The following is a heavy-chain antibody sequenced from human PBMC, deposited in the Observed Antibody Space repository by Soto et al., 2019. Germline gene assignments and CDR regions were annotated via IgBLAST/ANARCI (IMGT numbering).Heavy chain of an antibody. CDR3: AREVQVHTPAFVY. J-gene: IGHJ4*02. CDR1: GGTFNTSA. Sequence: QVQLVQSGAEMKKPGSSVKVSCQSSGGTFNTSAMNWVRQAPGQGPEWMGDISPMFGAANYAPKFQGRVTITADESTGTSYMQLSSLTSEYTALYFCAREVQVHTPAFVYWGQGTLVTVSS. D-gene: IGHD3-10*01. CDR2: ISPMFGAA. V-gene: IGHV1-69*19.